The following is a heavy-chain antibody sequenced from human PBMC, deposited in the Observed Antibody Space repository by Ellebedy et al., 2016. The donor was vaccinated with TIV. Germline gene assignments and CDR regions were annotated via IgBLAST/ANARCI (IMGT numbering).Heavy chain of an antibody. V-gene: IGHV3-7*03. CDR3: SRDERAVAGPGDY. D-gene: IGHD6-19*01. J-gene: IGHJ4*02. Sequence: GESLKISCAASGFTFSNYWMNWVRQAPGKGLEWVADIKQDGSEKYYGDSVKGRFTISRDNAKNSLYLQMNSLRVEDSAVYYCSRDERAVAGPGDYWGQGTPVIVS. CDR1: GFTFSNYW. CDR2: IKQDGSEK.